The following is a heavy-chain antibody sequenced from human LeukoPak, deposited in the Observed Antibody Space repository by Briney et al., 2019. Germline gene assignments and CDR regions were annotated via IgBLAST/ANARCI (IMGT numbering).Heavy chain of an antibody. CDR2: ICAYNGNT. CDR3: ARDYAATAY. J-gene: IGHJ4*02. V-gene: IGHV1-18*01. D-gene: IGHD2-21*02. Sequence: ASGKVSRTGSAYASTINGFGLVRQAPAQGLEWVGGICAYNGNTNYAQKLSGRVPMTTNTYKSKDSMELRSLRLNDTAAYYDARDYAATAYWGRGTLVTVSS. CDR1: AYASTING.